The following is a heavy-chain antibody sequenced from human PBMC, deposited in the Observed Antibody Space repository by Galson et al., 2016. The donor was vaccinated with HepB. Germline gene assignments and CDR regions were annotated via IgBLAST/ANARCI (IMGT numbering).Heavy chain of an antibody. J-gene: IGHJ3*02. V-gene: IGHV5-51*01. D-gene: IGHD3-22*01. CDR1: GYSFTNNW. CDR3: ARRSYYDTNVVDI. CDR2: IYPGDSTT. Sequence: QSGADVKKPGESLKISCKGSGYSFTNNWIAWVRQMPGKGLEWMGIIYPGDSTTTYSPSFQGQVTISADKSISTAYLQWSSLKASDTAMYYCARRSYYDTNVVDIWGQGTMVTVS.